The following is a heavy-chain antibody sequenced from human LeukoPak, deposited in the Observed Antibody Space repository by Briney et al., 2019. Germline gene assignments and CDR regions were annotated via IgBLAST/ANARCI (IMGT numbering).Heavy chain of an antibody. CDR1: GFTFSSYA. J-gene: IGHJ4*02. D-gene: IGHD2-15*01. CDR3: AKDGTSSGGEILFDY. Sequence: GRSLRLSCAAPGFTFSSYAMHWVRQAPGKGLGWVAVISYDGSNKYYADSVKGRFTISRDNSKNTLYLQMNSLRAEDTAVYYCAKDGTSSGGEILFDYWGQGTLVTVSS. CDR2: ISYDGSNK. V-gene: IGHV3-30*04.